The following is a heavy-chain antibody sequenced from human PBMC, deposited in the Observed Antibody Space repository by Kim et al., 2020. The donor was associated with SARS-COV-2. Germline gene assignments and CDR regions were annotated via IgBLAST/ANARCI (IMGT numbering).Heavy chain of an antibody. V-gene: IGHV6-1*01. CDR2: TYYRSKWYN. CDR3: ARDEYSSGWTQGPEACEI. D-gene: IGHD6-19*01. CDR1: GDSVSSNSAA. J-gene: IGHJ3*02. Sequence: SQTLSLTCAISGDSVSSNSAAWNWIRQSPSRGLEWLGRTYYRSKWYNDYAVSVKSRITINPDTSKNQFSLQLNSVTPEDTAVYYCARDEYSSGWTQGPEACEICGQGKTVSVSS.